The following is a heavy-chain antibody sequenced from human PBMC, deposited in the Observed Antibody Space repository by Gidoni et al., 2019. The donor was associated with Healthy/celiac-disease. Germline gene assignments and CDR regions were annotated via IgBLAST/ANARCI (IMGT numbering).Heavy chain of an antibody. CDR2: ISGSGGST. J-gene: IGHJ3*02. Sequence: EVQLLDSGGGLVQPGGSLRLSCAASGFPFRSYAMSWVRQAPGKGLEWVSAISGSGGSTYYADSVKGRFTISRDNSKNTLYLQMNSLRAEDTAVYYCAKDRGWELDAFDIWGQGTMVTVSS. V-gene: IGHV3-23*01. D-gene: IGHD1-7*01. CDR3: AKDRGWELDAFDI. CDR1: GFPFRSYA.